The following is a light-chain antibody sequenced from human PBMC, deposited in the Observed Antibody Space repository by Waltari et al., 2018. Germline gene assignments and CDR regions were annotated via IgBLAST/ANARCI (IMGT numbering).Light chain of an antibody. V-gene: IGLV2-23*01. CDR2: EGT. CDR3: CSYAGSTTFLYV. Sequence: QSALTQPASVSGSPGQSITISRTGSSNDLGTYNLVSWYQQHPGKAPKLMIYEGTERPSGVSNRFSGSKSGNTASLTISGLQAEDEADYYCCSYAGSTTFLYVFGTGTKVTVL. J-gene: IGLJ1*01. CDR1: SNDLGTYNL.